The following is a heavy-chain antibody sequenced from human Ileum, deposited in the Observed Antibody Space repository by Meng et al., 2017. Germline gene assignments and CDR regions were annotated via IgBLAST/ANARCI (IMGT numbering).Heavy chain of an antibody. CDR1: GATFTSFV. CDR3: ARDPSGGKFHYFDS. J-gene: IGHJ4*02. Sequence: QVQLVQSGPDVKRPGASVKVLWKASGATFTSFVIHWVRQAPGQRLEWMGWIHAGNGNRKYSQKFQGRVTFTTDTSATTAYLDLSSLRSEDTAVYYCARDPSGGKFHYFDSWGQGTLVTVSS. V-gene: IGHV1-3*01. CDR2: IHAGNGNR. D-gene: IGHD2-15*01.